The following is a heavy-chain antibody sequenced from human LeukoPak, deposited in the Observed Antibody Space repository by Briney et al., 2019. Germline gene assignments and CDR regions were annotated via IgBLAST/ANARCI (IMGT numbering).Heavy chain of an antibody. CDR1: GFTFSSYG. D-gene: IGHD3-10*01. CDR3: ARDLPRGYYYGSGSSRDRLDY. V-gene: IGHV3-33*01. CDR2: IWYDGSNK. Sequence: PGRSLRLSWAASGFTFSSYGMHWVRQAPGKGMEWVAVIWYDGSNKYYADSVKGRFTISRDNSKNTLYLQMNSLRAEDTAVYYCARDLPRGYYYGSGSSRDRLDYWGQGTLVTVSS. J-gene: IGHJ4*02.